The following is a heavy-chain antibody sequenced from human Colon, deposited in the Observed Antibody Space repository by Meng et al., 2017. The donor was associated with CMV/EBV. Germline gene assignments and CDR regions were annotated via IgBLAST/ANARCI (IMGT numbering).Heavy chain of an antibody. CDR3: SRGRVTTEGGRS. D-gene: IGHD2-21*02. CDR2: MNPQSGGT. V-gene: IGHV1-8*01. CDR1: GYTFTTYD. Sequence: ATVKDSLKASGYTFTTYDITWVRPAPGQGREWMGWMNPQSGGTAYAQKFQGRVTMTRDTPIPTAYLELRNLTSEDPAVYFCSRGRVTTEGGRSWGQGTLVTVSS. J-gene: IGHJ4*02.